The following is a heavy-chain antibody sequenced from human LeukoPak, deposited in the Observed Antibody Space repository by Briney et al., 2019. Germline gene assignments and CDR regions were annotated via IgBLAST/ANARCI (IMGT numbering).Heavy chain of an antibody. J-gene: IGHJ4*02. Sequence: SETLSLTCTVSGGSISSYYWSWIRQPPGKGLEWIGYIYYTGSTNYNPSLKSRVTISVDTSKNQFSLKLSSVTAADTAVYYCARASGYAEVEYWGQGTLVTVSS. V-gene: IGHV4-59*01. CDR1: GGSISSYY. D-gene: IGHD5-12*01. CDR3: ARASGYAEVEY. CDR2: IYYTGST.